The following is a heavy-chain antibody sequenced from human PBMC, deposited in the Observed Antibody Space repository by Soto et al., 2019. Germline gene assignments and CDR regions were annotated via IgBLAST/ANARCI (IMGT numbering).Heavy chain of an antibody. CDR2: TYYSGST. CDR3: ARVRGTAGKRYFDY. D-gene: IGHD6-13*01. CDR1: GCSIIAYY. V-gene: IGHV4-59*01. Sequence: SXETLSLTCTVAGCSIIAYYWNWMRQPPGKGLQWIGYTYYSGSTTYNPSLKSRVTISVDSSKNHFSLKLDSVTPADTAVYYCARVRGTAGKRYFDYWGPGTLVTVSS. J-gene: IGHJ4*02.